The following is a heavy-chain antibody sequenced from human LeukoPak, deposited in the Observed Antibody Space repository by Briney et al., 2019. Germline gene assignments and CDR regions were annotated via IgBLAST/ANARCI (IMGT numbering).Heavy chain of an antibody. CDR2: VYHSGST. J-gene: IGHJ4*02. V-gene: IGHV4-4*02. D-gene: IGHD6-13*01. CDR3: ARDLGSSWFEPLDY. Sequence: SETLSLTCAVSGGSISSSAWWSWVRQPPGKGLEWIGEVYHSGSTNYNSFLKSRVTISVDKSKNQFSLKLTSATAADTAVYYCARDLGSSWFEPLDYWGQGILVIVTS. CDR1: GGSISSSAW.